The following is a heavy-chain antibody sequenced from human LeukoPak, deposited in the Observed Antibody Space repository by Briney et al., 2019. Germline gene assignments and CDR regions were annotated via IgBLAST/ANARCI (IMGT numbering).Heavy chain of an antibody. CDR1: GFSLSTSGVG. J-gene: IGHJ4*02. Sequence: SGPTLVKPTQTLTLTCTFSGFSLSTSGVGVGWTFQPPGKALEWLALIYWNDDKRYSPSLKSRLTITKDTSKNQVVLTMTNMDPVDTATYYCAHSSMGWLVPERKFDYWGQGTLVTVSS. D-gene: IGHD6-19*01. CDR3: AHSSMGWLVPERKFDY. CDR2: IYWNDDK. V-gene: IGHV2-5*01.